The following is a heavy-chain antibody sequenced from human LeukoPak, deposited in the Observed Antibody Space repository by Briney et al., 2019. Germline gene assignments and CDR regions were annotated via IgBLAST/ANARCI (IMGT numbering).Heavy chain of an antibody. CDR1: GFTFSSYS. Sequence: GGSLRLSCAASGFTFSSYSMNWVRQAPGKGLEWVSSISSSSSYIYYADSVKGRFTISRDNAKNSLYLQMNSLRAEDTAVYYCARDLKRRVYYDSSGSDDAFDIWGQGTMVAVSS. CDR2: ISSSSSYI. V-gene: IGHV3-21*01. CDR3: ARDLKRRVYYDSSGSDDAFDI. D-gene: IGHD3-22*01. J-gene: IGHJ3*02.